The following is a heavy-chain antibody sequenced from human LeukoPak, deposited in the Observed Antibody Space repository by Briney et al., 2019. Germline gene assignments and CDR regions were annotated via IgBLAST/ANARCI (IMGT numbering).Heavy chain of an antibody. CDR2: IYHSGST. J-gene: IGHJ3*02. D-gene: IGHD2-15*01. V-gene: IGHV4-59*12. Sequence: PSETLSLTCTVSGGSISSYYWSWIRQPPGKGLEWIGYIYHSGSTYYNPSLKSRVTISVGRSKNQFSLKLSSVTAADTAVYYCARGGGSDAFDIWGQGTMVTVSS. CDR1: GGSISSYY. CDR3: ARGGGSDAFDI.